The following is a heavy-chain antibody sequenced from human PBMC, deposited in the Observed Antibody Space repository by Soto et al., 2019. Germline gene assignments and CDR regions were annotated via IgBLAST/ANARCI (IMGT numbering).Heavy chain of an antibody. CDR1: GYTFTSYG. V-gene: IGHV1-18*01. Sequence: ASVKVSCKASGYTFTSYGISWVRQAPGQGLEWMGWISAYNGNTNYAQKLQGRVTMTTDTSTSTAYMELRSLRSDDTAVYYCARQWNVDTAMVTGYFDYWGQGTLVTVSS. D-gene: IGHD5-18*01. J-gene: IGHJ4*02. CDR3: ARQWNVDTAMVTGYFDY. CDR2: ISAYNGNT.